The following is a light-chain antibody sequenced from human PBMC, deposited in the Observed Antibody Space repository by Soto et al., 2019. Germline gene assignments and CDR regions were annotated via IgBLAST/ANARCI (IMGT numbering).Light chain of an antibody. CDR1: QGIRND. J-gene: IGKJ1*01. CDR2: AAS. Sequence: AIQMTQSPSSLSASVGDIFTITCRASQGIRNDLGWYQQKPGKAPKLLIYAASSLQSGVPSRFSGSGSGTQFTLIISSLQAEDVATYYCQKYDSAPWTFGQGTKVDIK. V-gene: IGKV1-6*01. CDR3: QKYDSAPWT.